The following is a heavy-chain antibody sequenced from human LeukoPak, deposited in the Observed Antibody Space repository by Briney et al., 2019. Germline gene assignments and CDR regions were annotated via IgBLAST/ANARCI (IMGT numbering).Heavy chain of an antibody. CDR1: GYTFTNYD. D-gene: IGHD6-19*01. CDR2: ISVYNGNT. CDR3: AGYSSGWYVHDY. J-gene: IGHJ4*02. Sequence: GASVKVSCKASGYTFTNYDISWVRQAPGQGLEWMGWISVYNGNTNYAQKIQGRVTMTTDTSTSTAYMELRSLRSDDTAVYYCAGYSSGWYVHDYWGQGTLVIVSS. V-gene: IGHV1-18*01.